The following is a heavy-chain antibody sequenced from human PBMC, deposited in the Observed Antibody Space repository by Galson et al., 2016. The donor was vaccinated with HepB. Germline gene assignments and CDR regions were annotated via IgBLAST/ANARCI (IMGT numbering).Heavy chain of an antibody. CDR3: ASDPAGRGDAYYGMDV. V-gene: IGHV5-10-1*01. CDR1: GYSFTTYW. Sequence: QSGAEVKKPGESLRISCKGSGYSFTTYWISWVRQTPGKGLEWMGRIDPSDSYTNYSPSFEGHVTMSADKSISTAYLQWTSLKAADTSMDYCASDPAGRGDAYYGMDVWGQGTTVTVSS. CDR2: IDPSDSYT. J-gene: IGHJ6*02. D-gene: IGHD3-10*01.